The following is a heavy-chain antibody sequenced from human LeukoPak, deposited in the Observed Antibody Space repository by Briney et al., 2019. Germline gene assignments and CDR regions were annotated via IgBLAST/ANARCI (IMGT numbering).Heavy chain of an antibody. D-gene: IGHD6-13*01. V-gene: IGHV3-21*01. Sequence: GGSLRLSCAASGFTFSSFSMNWVRQAPGKGLEWVSSISSSSSYIYYADSVKGRFTISRDNAKNSLYLQMNSLRAEDTAVYYCAKNIYSSSWSGYYGMDVWGQGTTVTVSS. CDR2: ISSSSSYI. J-gene: IGHJ6*02. CDR3: AKNIYSSSWSGYYGMDV. CDR1: GFTFSSFS.